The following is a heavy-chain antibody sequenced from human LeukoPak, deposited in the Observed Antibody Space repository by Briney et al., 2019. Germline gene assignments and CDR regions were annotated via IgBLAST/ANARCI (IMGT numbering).Heavy chain of an antibody. V-gene: IGHV3-21*01. CDR2: ISSSSSYI. J-gene: IGHJ6*03. D-gene: IGHD1-1*01. CDR3: ARIRSRRLEYYYMDV. CDR1: GFTFSSYA. Sequence: GGSLRLSCAASGFTFSSYAMSWVRQAPGKGLEWVSSISSSSSYIYYADSVKGRFTISRDNAKNSLCLQMNSLRAEDTAVYYCARIRSRRLEYYYMDVWGKGTTVTVSS.